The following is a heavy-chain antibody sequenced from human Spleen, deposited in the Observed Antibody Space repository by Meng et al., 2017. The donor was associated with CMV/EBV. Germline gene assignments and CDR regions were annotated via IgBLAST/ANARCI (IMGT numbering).Heavy chain of an antibody. D-gene: IGHD6-19*01. J-gene: IGHJ4*02. CDR1: GVTVSSNY. V-gene: IGHV3-53*01. Sequence: CGTSGVTVSSNYMNWVRQGPGKGLEWVSVIYSGGATHYADSVKGRFTISRDSSKNTLYLQMNSLRAEDTAVYYCARGRSSGWPLFDFWSQGTLVTVSS. CDR3: ARGRSSGWPLFDF. CDR2: IYSGGAT.